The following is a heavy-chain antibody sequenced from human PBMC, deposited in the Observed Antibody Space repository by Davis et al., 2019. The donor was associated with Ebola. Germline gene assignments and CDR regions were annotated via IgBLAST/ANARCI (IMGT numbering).Heavy chain of an antibody. CDR3: TTGYSTSWYPDY. Sequence: GESLKISCAASGFTFSNAWMSWVRQAPGKGLEWVGRTKSKTDGGTTDYAAPVKGRFTIPRDDSKNTLYLQMSSLKTEDTAVYYCTTGYSTSWYPDYWGQGTLVTVSS. CDR2: TKSKTDGGTT. D-gene: IGHD6-13*01. CDR1: GFTFSNAW. J-gene: IGHJ4*02. V-gene: IGHV3-15*01.